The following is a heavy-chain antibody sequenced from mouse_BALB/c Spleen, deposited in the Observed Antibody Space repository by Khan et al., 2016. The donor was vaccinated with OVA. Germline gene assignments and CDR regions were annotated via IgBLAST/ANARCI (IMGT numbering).Heavy chain of an antibody. J-gene: IGHJ3*01. D-gene: IGHD2-14*01. CDR1: GYTFTSYT. V-gene: IGHV1-4*01. CDR2: INPSNSYT. CDR3: AREGAYYRSDGWFAY. Sequence: QVQLQQSGAELARPGASVKMSCKASGYTFTSYTMHWIKQRPGQGLEWIGYINPSNSYTNYNQKFKDKATLTADKSSSPAYMQLSSLTSEDSAVYYCAREGAYYRSDGWFAYWGQGTLVTVSA.